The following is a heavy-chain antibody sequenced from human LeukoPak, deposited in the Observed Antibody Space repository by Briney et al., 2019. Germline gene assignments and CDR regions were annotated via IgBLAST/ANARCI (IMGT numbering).Heavy chain of an antibody. D-gene: IGHD1-26*01. J-gene: IGHJ4*01. CDR1: GGSISSHY. V-gene: IGHV4-59*11. Sequence: SETLSLTCTVSGGSISSHYLSWVRQTPGKGLEYIGQINYSGSTYYNPSLKTQVTLSIDTSKKQFSLKLRSVTAADMAVYYCARDIEAVGATLSFDYWGRGTLVTVSS. CDR2: INYSGST. CDR3: ARDIEAVGATLSFDY.